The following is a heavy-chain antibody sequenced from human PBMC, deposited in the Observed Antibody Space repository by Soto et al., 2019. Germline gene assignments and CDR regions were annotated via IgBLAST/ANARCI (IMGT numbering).Heavy chain of an antibody. CDR2: MNPNSGNT. CDR3: ARVAYGDYSDAFDI. J-gene: IGHJ3*02. CDR1: GYTFTSYD. Sequence: ASVKVSCKASGYTFTSYDISWVRQATGQGLEWMGWMNPNSGNTGYAQKFQGRVTMTRNTSISTAYMELSSLRSEDTAVYYCARVAYGDYSDAFDIWGQGTMVTVSS. V-gene: IGHV1-8*01. D-gene: IGHD4-17*01.